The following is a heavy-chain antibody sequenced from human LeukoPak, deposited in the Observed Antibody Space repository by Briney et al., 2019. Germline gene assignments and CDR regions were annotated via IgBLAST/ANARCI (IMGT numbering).Heavy chain of an antibody. D-gene: IGHD3-22*01. CDR3: AKDLNYYDSSGYYWDDAFDI. V-gene: IGHV3-30*02. CDR2: IRYDGSNK. Sequence: GGSLRLSXAASGFTFSSYGMHWVRQTPGKGLEWVAFIRYDGSNKYYADSVKGRFTISRDNSKNTLHLQMNSLRAEDTAVYYCAKDLNYYDSSGYYWDDAFDIWGQGTMVTVSS. J-gene: IGHJ3*02. CDR1: GFTFSSYG.